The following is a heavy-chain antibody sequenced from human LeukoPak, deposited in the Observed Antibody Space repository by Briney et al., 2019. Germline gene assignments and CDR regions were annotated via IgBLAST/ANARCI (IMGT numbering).Heavy chain of an antibody. CDR2: ISGSGGST. Sequence: GGSLRLSCAASGFTFSSDAMSWVRQAPGKGLEWVSAISGSGGSTYYADSVKGRFSISRDNSKNTLYLQMNSLRAEDTAVYYCAKGWRSSSWFMICDYWGQGTLVTVSS. CDR3: AKGWRSSSWFMICDY. V-gene: IGHV3-23*01. J-gene: IGHJ4*02. D-gene: IGHD6-13*01. CDR1: GFTFSSDA.